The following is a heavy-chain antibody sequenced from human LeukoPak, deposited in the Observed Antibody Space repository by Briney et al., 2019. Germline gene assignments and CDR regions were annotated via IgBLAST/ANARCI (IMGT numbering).Heavy chain of an antibody. CDR2: ISGSGGGT. V-gene: IGHV3-23*01. J-gene: IGHJ5*02. Sequence: GGSLRLSCAASGFTISSYAMSWARQAPGKGLEWVSAISGSGGGTYYADSVKGRFTISRDNSKNTLYLQMNSLRAEDTAVYYCAKERQWLVQGWFDPWGQGTLVTVSS. CDR1: GFTISSYA. CDR3: AKERQWLVQGWFDP. D-gene: IGHD6-19*01.